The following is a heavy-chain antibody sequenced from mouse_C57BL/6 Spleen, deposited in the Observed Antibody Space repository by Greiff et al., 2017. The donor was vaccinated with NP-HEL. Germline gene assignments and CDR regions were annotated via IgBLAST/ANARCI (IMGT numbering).Heavy chain of an antibody. D-gene: IGHD2-3*01. J-gene: IGHJ2*01. V-gene: IGHV1-61*01. CDR1: GYTFTSYW. CDR3: ARSGDGYPYYFDY. CDR2: IYPSDGET. Sequence: QVQLQQPGAELVRPGSSVKLSCKASGYTFTSYWMEWVKQRPGQGLEWIGNIYPSDGETHYNQKFKDKATLTVDKSSSTAYMQLSSLTSEDSAVYYCARSGDGYPYYFDYWGQGTTLTVSS.